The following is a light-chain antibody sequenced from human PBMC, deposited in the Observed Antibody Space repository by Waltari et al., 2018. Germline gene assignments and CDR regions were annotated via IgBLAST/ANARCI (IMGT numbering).Light chain of an antibody. CDR3: CAYAGPTFYV. CDR2: ETN. CDR1: SSDIGSYNF. Sequence: QSALTQPASVSGSPGQSITISCTGSSSDIGSYNFVSWFQQYPGKAPKLMIYETNKRPSGVSKRFSGSKSGNTASLTISGLQAEDEADYYCCAYAGPTFYVFSTGTKVTVL. V-gene: IGLV2-23*01. J-gene: IGLJ1*01.